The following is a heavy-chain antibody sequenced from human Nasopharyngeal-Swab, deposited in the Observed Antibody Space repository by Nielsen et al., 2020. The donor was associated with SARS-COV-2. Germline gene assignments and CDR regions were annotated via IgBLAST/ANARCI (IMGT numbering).Heavy chain of an antibody. J-gene: IGHJ4*02. D-gene: IGHD5-12*01. CDR2: IYPGDYDT. V-gene: IGHV5-51*01. Sequence: GESLEISCKGSGYSFTSYWIGWVRQMPGKGLEWMGIIYPGDYDTRYSTSFQGQVTISADKYISTAYLQWSSLKASDTAMYYCARDGQPAAGYSGYDYLRGLNYWGQGTLVTVSS. CDR3: ARDGQPAAGYSGYDYLRGLNY. CDR1: GYSFTSYW.